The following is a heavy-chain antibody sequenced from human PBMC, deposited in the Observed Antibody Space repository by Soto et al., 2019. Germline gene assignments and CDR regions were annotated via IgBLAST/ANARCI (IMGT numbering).Heavy chain of an antibody. J-gene: IGHJ4*02. V-gene: IGHV4-61*01. D-gene: IGHD3-3*01. CDR3: ARDFAYFDS. Sequence: SETLSLTCTVSGGSFKSGSYSWSWIRQPPGKGPEWIGYVYHTGRTSYNPSLKSRVSISMDTSKNQFSLNLDSVTAADTAVYFCARDFAYFDSWGQGTLVTVSS. CDR1: GGSFKSGSYS. CDR2: VYHTGRT.